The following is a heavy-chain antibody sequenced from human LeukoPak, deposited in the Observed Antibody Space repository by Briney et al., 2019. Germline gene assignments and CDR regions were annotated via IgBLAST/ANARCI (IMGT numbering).Heavy chain of an antibody. D-gene: IGHD3-10*02. CDR3: AGGSLRRVRGVTRYYFDY. CDR2: INHSGST. CDR1: GGSFSGYY. Sequence: SETLSLTCAVYGGSFSGYYWSWIRQPPGKGLEWIGEINHSGSTNYNPSLKSRVTISVDTSKNQFSLKLSSVTAADTAVYYCAGGSLRRVRGVTRYYFDYWGQGTLVTVSS. V-gene: IGHV4-34*01. J-gene: IGHJ4*02.